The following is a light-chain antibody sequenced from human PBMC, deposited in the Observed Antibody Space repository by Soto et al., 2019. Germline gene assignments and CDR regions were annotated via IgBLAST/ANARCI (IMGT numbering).Light chain of an antibody. CDR1: QIIRNF. CDR3: QQSYSTPTIT. J-gene: IGKJ5*01. CDR2: ATS. Sequence: DIQMTQSPSSLSSSVGDRVTITCRASQIIRNFLNWYQYKPGTAPKLLIHATSKLQSGVPSRFSGNGSGTDFTLTISSLQPEDFATYYCQQSYSTPTITFGRGTRLEFK. V-gene: IGKV1-39*01.